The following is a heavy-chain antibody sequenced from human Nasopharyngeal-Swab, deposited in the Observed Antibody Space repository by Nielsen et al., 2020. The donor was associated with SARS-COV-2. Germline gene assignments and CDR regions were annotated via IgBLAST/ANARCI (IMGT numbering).Heavy chain of an antibody. CDR2: IYYSGST. J-gene: IGHJ5*02. Sequence: SCTVSGGSISSGDYYWSWIRQPPGKGLEWIGYIYYSGSTYYNPSLKSRVTISVDTSKNQFSLKLSSVTAADTAVYYCARVTPQYYDFWSGITGFDPWGQGTLVTVSS. CDR1: GGSISSGDYY. CDR3: ARVTPQYYDFWSGITGFDP. V-gene: IGHV4-30-4*01. D-gene: IGHD3-3*01.